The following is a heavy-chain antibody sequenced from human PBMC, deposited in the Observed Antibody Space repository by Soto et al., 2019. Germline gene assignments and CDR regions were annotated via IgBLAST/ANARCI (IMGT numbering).Heavy chain of an antibody. D-gene: IGHD5-12*01. Sequence: QVQLQESGPGLVKPSETLSLTCTVSGGSVSSGSYYWSWIRQPPGKGLEWIGYIYYSGSTNYNPSLKSRVTISVDTSKNQFSLKLSSVTAADTAVYYGARAVDGYNYVKAFDIWGQGTMVTVSS. CDR1: GGSVSSGSYY. CDR2: IYYSGST. J-gene: IGHJ3*02. CDR3: ARAVDGYNYVKAFDI. V-gene: IGHV4-61*01.